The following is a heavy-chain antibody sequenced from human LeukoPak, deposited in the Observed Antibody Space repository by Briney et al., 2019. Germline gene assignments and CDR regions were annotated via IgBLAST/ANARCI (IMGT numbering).Heavy chain of an antibody. J-gene: IGHJ4*02. CDR3: ARDQVGSSGAFDY. D-gene: IGHD3-10*01. CDR2: IATNTGNP. Sequence: PGGSLRLSCAASGYTFTSSAMNWVRQAPGQGLEWMGWIATNTGNPTYAQGFTGRFVFSLDTSVSTAYLQISSLEAEDTAVYYCARDQVGSSGAFDYWGQGTLVTVSS. V-gene: IGHV7-4-1*02. CDR1: GYTFTSSA.